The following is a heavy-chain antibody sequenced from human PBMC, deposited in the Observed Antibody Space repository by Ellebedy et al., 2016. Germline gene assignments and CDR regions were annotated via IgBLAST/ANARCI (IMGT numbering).Heavy chain of an antibody. D-gene: IGHD3-3*01. CDR3: AKVDAYYDFWSGLERDGNFDY. Sequence: GGSLRLXXAASGFTFSTYWMHWVRQAPGKGLVWVSHINQDGSITGYADSVKGRFTVSRDNAKNTLYLQMNSLRAEDTAVYYCAKVDAYYDFWSGLERDGNFDYWGQGTLVTVSS. CDR2: INQDGSIT. CDR1: GFTFSTYW. V-gene: IGHV3-74*01. J-gene: IGHJ4*02.